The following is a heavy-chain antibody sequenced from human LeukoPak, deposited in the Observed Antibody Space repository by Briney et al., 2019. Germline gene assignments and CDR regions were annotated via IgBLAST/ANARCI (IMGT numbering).Heavy chain of an antibody. CDR2: IIPILGTA. Sequence: SVKVSCKASGGTFSSYAISWVRQAPGQGLEWMGGIIPILGTANYAQKFQGRVTITADESTSTAYMELSSLRSEDTAVYYCARHRAYGDYDFDYWGQGTLVTVSS. J-gene: IGHJ4*02. CDR3: ARHRAYGDYDFDY. CDR1: GGTFSSYA. V-gene: IGHV1-69*13. D-gene: IGHD4-17*01.